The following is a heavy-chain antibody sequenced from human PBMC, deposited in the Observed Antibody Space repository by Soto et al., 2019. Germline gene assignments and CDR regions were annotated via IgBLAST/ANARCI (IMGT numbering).Heavy chain of an antibody. CDR2: IYYSGST. Sequence: PSETLSPTCTVSGGSISSGDYYWSWIRQPPGKGLEWIGYIYYSGSTYYNPSLKSRVNISADTSKNQFSLKVNSMTAADTAVYYCARHGGRWLQRQFDFWGQGTMVTVSS. V-gene: IGHV4-30-4*01. CDR3: ARHGGRWLQRQFDF. CDR1: GGSISSGDYY. J-gene: IGHJ4*02. D-gene: IGHD5-12*01.